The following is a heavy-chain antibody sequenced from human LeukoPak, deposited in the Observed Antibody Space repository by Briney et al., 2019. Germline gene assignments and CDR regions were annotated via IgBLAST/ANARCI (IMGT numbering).Heavy chain of an antibody. CDR2: VFDSGST. J-gene: IGHJ5*02. Sequence: PSETLSLTCTVSGGSISSYAWSWIRQPPGKGLEWIGYVFDSGSTNYNPSLKSRVTISEDTSENQFSLRLSSVTAADTAVYYCARSPEYCSITSCYNSWFDPWGQGTLVTVSS. CDR1: GGSISSYA. D-gene: IGHD2-2*02. CDR3: ARSPEYCSITSCYNSWFDP. V-gene: IGHV4-59*01.